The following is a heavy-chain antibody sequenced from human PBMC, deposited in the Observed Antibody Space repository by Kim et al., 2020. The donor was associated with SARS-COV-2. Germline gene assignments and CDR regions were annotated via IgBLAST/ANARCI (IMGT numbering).Heavy chain of an antibody. J-gene: IGHJ3*01. CDR2: SRYI. D-gene: IGHD2-21*02. Sequence: SRYIYYAESVKGRFTISRDNAKNSLYLQMNSLRAEDTAVYYCARDDYYPFWGQGTMVTVSS. CDR3: ARDDYYPF. V-gene: IGHV3-21*01.